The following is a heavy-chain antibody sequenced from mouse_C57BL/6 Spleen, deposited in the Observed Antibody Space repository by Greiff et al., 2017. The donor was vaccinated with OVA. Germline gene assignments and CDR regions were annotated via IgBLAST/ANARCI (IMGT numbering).Heavy chain of an antibody. CDR3: ARLSDNAWFAY. Sequence: QVHVKQSGAELVKPGASVKLSCKASGYTFTSYWMHWVKQRPGQGLEWIGMIHPNSGSTNYNEKFKSKATLTVDKSSSTAYMQLSSLTSEDSAVYYCARLSDNAWFAYWGQGTLVTVSA. CDR2: IHPNSGST. V-gene: IGHV1-64*01. CDR1: GYTFTSYW. D-gene: IGHD1-3*01. J-gene: IGHJ3*01.